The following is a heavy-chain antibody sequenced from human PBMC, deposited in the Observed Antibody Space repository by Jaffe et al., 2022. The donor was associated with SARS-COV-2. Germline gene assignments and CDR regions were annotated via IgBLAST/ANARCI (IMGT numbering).Heavy chain of an antibody. CDR3: AKVRGGVSDY. V-gene: IGHV3-23*04. CDR2: ISPSGDST. J-gene: IGHJ4*02. CDR1: GFTFSNYV. D-gene: IGHD2-8*01. Sequence: EVQLVESGGGLVQSGGSLRLSCAASGFTFSNYVMNWVRQAPGKGLEWVSVISPSGDSTYYADSVKGRFTISRDNSKNTLYLQMNSLRAEDTALYYCAKVRGGVSDYWGQGTLVTVSS.